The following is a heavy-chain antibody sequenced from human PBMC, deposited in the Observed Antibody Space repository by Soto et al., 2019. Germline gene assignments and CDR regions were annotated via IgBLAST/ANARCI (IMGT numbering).Heavy chain of an antibody. J-gene: IGHJ5*02. Sequence: LSLTCTVSGGSISSYYWSSIRQTPGKGLEWIGYIYYSGSTNYNPSLKSRVTISVDTSKNQFSLKLSSVTAADTAVYYCARHVSDSPAHWFDPWGQGNLVTVS. CDR3: ARHVSDSPAHWFDP. D-gene: IGHD1-26*01. CDR1: GGSISSYY. V-gene: IGHV4-59*08. CDR2: IYYSGST.